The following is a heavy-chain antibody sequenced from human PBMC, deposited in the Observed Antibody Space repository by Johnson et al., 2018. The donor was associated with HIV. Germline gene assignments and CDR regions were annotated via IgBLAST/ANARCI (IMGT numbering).Heavy chain of an antibody. CDR1: GFTFSRYW. CDR3: TTGVSVGVTPGREIDAFDI. J-gene: IGHJ3*02. D-gene: IGHD2-21*02. V-gene: IGHV3-74*02. CDR2: IVSDVSSA. Sequence: VQLVESGGGVVQPGGSLRLSCAASGFTFSRYWMDWVRQAPGKGLVWVSRIVSDVSSAIYTDSVTARFTISRDHTKNTMYLQMNSLKTEDTAVYYCTTGVSVGVTPGREIDAFDIWGQGTMVTVSS.